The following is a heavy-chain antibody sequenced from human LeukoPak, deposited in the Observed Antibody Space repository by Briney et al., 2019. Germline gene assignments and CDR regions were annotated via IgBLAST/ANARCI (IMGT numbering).Heavy chain of an antibody. CDR2: IGGTGGNI. V-gene: IGHV3-23*01. CDR3: VRDNYSYRLDV. J-gene: IGHJ4*02. Sequence: GGSLRLSCAASGLSFSNYAMYWVRQAPGKGLEWVSAIGGTGGNIFYTDSVKGRFTISRDNSKNRLCLHMNSLRAEDTAIYYCVRDNYSYRLDVWGQGTLVTVSS. CDR1: GLSFSNYA. D-gene: IGHD2-21*01.